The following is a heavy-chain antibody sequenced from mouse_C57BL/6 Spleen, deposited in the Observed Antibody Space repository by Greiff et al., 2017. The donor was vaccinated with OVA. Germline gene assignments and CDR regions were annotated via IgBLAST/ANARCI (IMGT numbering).Heavy chain of an antibody. CDR2: ISSGGDYI. V-gene: IGHV5-9-1*02. CDR3: TRDYYGYDWFAY. Sequence: EVQVVESGEGLVKPGGSLKLSCAASGFTFSSYAMSWVRQTPEKRLEWVAYISSGGDYIYYADTVKGRFTISRDNARNTLYLQMSSLKSEDTAMYYCTRDYYGYDWFAYWGQGTLVTVSA. J-gene: IGHJ3*01. D-gene: IGHD2-2*01. CDR1: GFTFSSYA.